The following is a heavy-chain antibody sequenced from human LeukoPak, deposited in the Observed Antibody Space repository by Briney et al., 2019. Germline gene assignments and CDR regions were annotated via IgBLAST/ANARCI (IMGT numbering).Heavy chain of an antibody. D-gene: IGHD4-23*01. CDR1: GFTFSSYS. CDR3: ATWTTTVVTPGDY. Sequence: GGSLRLSCAASGFTFSSYSMNWVRQVPGKGLEWVSSISSSSSYIYYADSVKGRFTISRDNAKNSLYLQMNSLRAEDTAVYYCATWTTTVVTPGDYWGQGTLVTVSS. CDR2: ISSSSSYI. J-gene: IGHJ4*02. V-gene: IGHV3-21*01.